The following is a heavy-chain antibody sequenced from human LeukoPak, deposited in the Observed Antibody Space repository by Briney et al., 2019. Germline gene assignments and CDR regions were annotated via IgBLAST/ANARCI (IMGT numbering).Heavy chain of an antibody. D-gene: IGHD3-16*01. J-gene: IGHJ4*02. CDR3: ARDSTLPTSHYYFDY. V-gene: IGHV3-48*01. CDR1: GFTFGTYS. CDR2: ISSSTSTI. Sequence: GGSLRLSCAASGFTFGTYSMNWVRQAPGKGLEWVSYISSSTSTIYYADSVKGRFTISRDNAKNSLYLQMNSLRAEDTAVYYCARDSTLPTSHYYFDYWGQGTLVTVSS.